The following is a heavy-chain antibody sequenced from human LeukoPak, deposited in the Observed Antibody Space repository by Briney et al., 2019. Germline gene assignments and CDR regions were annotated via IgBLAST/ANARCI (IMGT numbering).Heavy chain of an antibody. CDR2: IYTSGST. J-gene: IGHJ6*03. Sequence: SETLSLTCTVSGGSISSGSYYWSWIRQPAGKGLEWIVRIYTSGSTNYNPSLKSRVTISVDTSKNQFSLKLSSVTAADTAVYYCARVGINCSSTSCYRYYYYMDVWGKGTTVTVSS. V-gene: IGHV4-61*02. CDR3: ARVGINCSSTSCYRYYYYMDV. D-gene: IGHD2-2*02. CDR1: GGSISSGSYY.